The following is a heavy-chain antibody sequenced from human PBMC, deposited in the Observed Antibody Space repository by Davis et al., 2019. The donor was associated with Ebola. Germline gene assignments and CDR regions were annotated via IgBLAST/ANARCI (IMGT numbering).Heavy chain of an antibody. CDR3: ARGTWIQLWQSFDY. V-gene: IGHV4-59*12. CDR2: IYYSGST. CDR1: GGSFSGYY. J-gene: IGHJ4*02. D-gene: IGHD5-18*01. Sequence: SETLSLTCAVYGGSFSGYYWSWIRQPPGKGLEWIGYIYYSGSTNYNPSLKSRVTISVDTSKNQFSLKLSSVTAADTAVYYCARGTWIQLWQSFDYWGQGTLVTVSS.